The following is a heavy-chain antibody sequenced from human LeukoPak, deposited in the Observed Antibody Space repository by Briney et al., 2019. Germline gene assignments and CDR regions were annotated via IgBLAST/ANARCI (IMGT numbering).Heavy chain of an antibody. V-gene: IGHV3-23*01. CDR3: AKGMLGGYYRCAFDI. CDR2: ISGSGGST. CDR1: GFTFSSYA. J-gene: IGHJ3*02. Sequence: GGSLRLSCAASGFTFSSYAMSWVRQAPGKGLEWVSAISGSGGSTYYADSVKGRFTISRDNSKNTLCLQMNSLRAEDTAVYYCAKGMLGGYYRCAFDIWGQGTMVTVSS. D-gene: IGHD3-3*01.